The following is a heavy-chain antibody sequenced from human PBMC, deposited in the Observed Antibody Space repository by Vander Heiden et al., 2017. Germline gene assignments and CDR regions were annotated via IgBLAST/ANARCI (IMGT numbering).Heavy chain of an antibody. J-gene: IGHJ4*02. V-gene: IGHV3-74*01. CDR3: ARYCTNGVCYLGGFDY. CDR1: GFTFRTYW. CDR2: IDSDGSST. D-gene: IGHD2-8*01. Sequence: EVQLVESGGGLVQPGGYMSLSCAPSGFTFRTYWMHSARQAPGKGLVWVSRIDSDGSSTSYADSVNGRFTISRDDAKNTLFLQMNSLRAEGTAVYYCARYCTNGVCYLGGFDYWGQGTLVTVSS.